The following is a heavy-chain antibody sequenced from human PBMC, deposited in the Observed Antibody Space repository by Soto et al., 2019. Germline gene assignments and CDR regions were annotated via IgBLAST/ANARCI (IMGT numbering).Heavy chain of an antibody. CDR3: ATCSPCPGTSSHPLDY. Sequence: PGGSLTVACATSSFVFSSYAMQWGPQAPGKGLEWVAVISYDGSNKYYADSVKGRFTISRDNSKNTLYLQMNTLRAEDTAVYFCATCSPCPGTSSHPLDYWGQGP. CDR2: ISYDGSNK. V-gene: IGHV3-30*03. D-gene: IGHD3-10*02. J-gene: IGHJ4*02. CDR1: SFVFSSYA.